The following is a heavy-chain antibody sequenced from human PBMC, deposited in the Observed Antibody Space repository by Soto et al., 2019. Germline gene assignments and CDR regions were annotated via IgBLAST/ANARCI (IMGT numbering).Heavy chain of an antibody. D-gene: IGHD2-15*01. CDR2: IIHMFGTA. Sequence: QVQLVQSGAEVKKPGSSVKVSCKASGDTFSSYAINWVRQGPGQGLEWMGGIIHMFGTANYAEKFQGRVTITADESTSTRYTELHSLRSEHTAVYYCARGIVVAEAPTGEEYYNYHAMDVWGQGTTVTVSS. J-gene: IGHJ6*02. V-gene: IGHV1-69*01. CDR3: ARGIVVAEAPTGEEYYNYHAMDV. CDR1: GDTFSSYA.